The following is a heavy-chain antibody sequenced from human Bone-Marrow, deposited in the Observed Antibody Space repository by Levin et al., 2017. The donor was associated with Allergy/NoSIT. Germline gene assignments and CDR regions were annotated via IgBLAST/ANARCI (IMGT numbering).Heavy chain of an antibody. CDR2: IYYTGRT. J-gene: IGHJ5*02. CDR3: EKERGAKNWFDP. Sequence: SETLSLTCTISGDSISNFYWSWIRQPPGKGLEWIGYIYYTGRTNYNPSLKSRVTMSVDTSKNQFSLELSSVTAADTAVYYCEKERGAKNWFDPWGQGALVTVSS. CDR1: GDSISNFY. V-gene: IGHV4-59*12. D-gene: IGHD4/OR15-4a*01.